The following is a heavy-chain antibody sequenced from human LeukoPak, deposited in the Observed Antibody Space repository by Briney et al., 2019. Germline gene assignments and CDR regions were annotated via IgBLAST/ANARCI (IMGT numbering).Heavy chain of an antibody. Sequence: PGGSLRLSCAASGFTFSNYGMHWVRQAPGKGLEWVAVILDDGSNEYYADSVKGRFTISRDNSKNTVYLQMNSLRAEDTAVYYCAKICGSCQSGIFDYWGQGTLVTVSS. CDR1: GFTFSNYG. V-gene: IGHV3-30*18. CDR2: ILDDGSNE. D-gene: IGHD2-15*01. CDR3: AKICGSCQSGIFDY. J-gene: IGHJ4*02.